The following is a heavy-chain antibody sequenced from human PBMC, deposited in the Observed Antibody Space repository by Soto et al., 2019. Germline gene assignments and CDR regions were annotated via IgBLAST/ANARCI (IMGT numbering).Heavy chain of an antibody. D-gene: IGHD4-17*01. J-gene: IGHJ4*02. Sequence: VGSLTLSCEASRFTFSDCDMHWVCQAPGKGLAWVAVISYDGRNKRYAEAVKGRFTISRDNSQNTLFLQMNSLRPEDTAVYYCARDRYDNGDYFFEYWGQGTLVTVSS. CDR2: ISYDGRNK. CDR3: ARDRYDNGDYFFEY. CDR1: RFTFSDCD. V-gene: IGHV3-30-3*01.